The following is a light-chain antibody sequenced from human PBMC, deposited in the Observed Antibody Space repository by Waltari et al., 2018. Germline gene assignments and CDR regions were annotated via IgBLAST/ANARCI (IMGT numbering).Light chain of an antibody. CDR2: INSDGSH. Sequence: QLVLTQSPSASVSLGASVKLTHTLICGRSPSVLAWPQQQPEKGPRFLMRINSDGSHLKGDEIPDRFSGSSSGAEHYLTISSVQSEDEADYYCESGGHGTWVFGGGTKLTVL. J-gene: IGLJ3*02. V-gene: IGLV4-69*01. CDR1: CGRSPSV. CDR3: ESGGHGTWV.